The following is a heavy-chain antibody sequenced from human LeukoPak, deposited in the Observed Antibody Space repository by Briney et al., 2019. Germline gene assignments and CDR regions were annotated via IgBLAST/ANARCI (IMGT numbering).Heavy chain of an antibody. D-gene: IGHD3-9*01. CDR3: ARVTGYMIEDYFDY. V-gene: IGHV4-59*01. CDR2: IYYSGST. Sequence: SETLSLTCTVSGGSISSYYWSWIRQPPGKGLEWIGYIYYSGSTNYNPSLKSRVTISVDTSKNQFSLKLRSVTAADTAVYYCARVTGYMIEDYFDYWGQGILVTVSS. CDR1: GGSISSYY. J-gene: IGHJ4*02.